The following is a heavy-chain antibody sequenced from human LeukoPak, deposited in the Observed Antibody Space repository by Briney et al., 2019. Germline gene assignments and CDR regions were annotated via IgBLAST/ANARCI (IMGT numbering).Heavy chain of an antibody. CDR2: IRNQEYDGTT. V-gene: IGHV3-49*04. CDR1: GFNFSEHA. J-gene: IGHJ4*02. CDR3: SSQPHYYDSRDYLDY. Sequence: GRSLRLSCTTSGFNFSEHALSWVRQPPGKGLEWVGFIRNQEYDGTTEYAASVKGRFLMSRDDSKSVAFLQMNSLKIEDTAIYYCSSQPHYYDSRDYLDYWGQGTLVTVSS. D-gene: IGHD3-22*01.